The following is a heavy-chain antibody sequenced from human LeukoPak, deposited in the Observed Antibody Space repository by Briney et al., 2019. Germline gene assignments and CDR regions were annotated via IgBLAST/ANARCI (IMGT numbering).Heavy chain of an antibody. V-gene: IGHV4-39*01. CDR2: IYYSGST. CDR1: GGSISSSSYY. J-gene: IGHJ4*02. CDR3: ARQLTYYYDSSGPIDY. Sequence: SETQSLTCTVSGGSISSSSYYWGWIRQPPGKGLEWVGSIYYSGSTYYNPSLKSRVTISVDTSKNQFSLKLSSVTAADTAVYYCARQLTYYYDSSGPIDYWGQGTLVTVSS. D-gene: IGHD3-22*01.